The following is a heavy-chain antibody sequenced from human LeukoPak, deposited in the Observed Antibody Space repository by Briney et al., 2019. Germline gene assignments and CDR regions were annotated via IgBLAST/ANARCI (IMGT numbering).Heavy chain of an antibody. CDR1: VFTFTSYE. J-gene: IGHJ4*02. CDR3: ASHSISGSYYNFDY. D-gene: IGHD3-10*01. CDR2: ISTSGRSI. Sequence: VGSLRLSCAASVFTFTSYEINSVRQAPGPRLEWVSYISTSGRSIYYADSVKGRFTISRDNAKDSLYLQMNSLRAEDTAVYYCASHSISGSYYNFDYWGQGTLVTVSS. V-gene: IGHV3-48*03.